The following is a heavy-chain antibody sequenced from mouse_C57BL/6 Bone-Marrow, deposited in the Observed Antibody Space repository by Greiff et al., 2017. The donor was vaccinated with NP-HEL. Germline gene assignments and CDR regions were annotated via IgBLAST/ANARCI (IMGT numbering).Heavy chain of an antibody. CDR2: IDPENGDT. J-gene: IGHJ3*01. V-gene: IGHV14-4*01. CDR3: TTEGYDYPFAY. D-gene: IGHD2-4*01. CDR1: GFNIKDDY. Sequence: EVKLQESGAELVRPGASVKLSCTASGFNIKDDYMHWVKQRPEQGLEWIGWIDPENGDTEYASKFQGKATITADTSSNTAYLQLSSLTSEDTAVYYCTTEGYDYPFAYWGQGTLVTVSA.